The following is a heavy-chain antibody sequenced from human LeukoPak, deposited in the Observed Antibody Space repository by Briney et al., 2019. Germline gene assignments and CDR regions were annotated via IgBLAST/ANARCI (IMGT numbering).Heavy chain of an antibody. J-gene: IGHJ4*02. CDR3: ARGHYDFWGDTYYFDY. V-gene: IGHV4-59*01. CDR1: GGSISSYY. D-gene: IGHD3-3*01. Sequence: SETLSLTCTVSGGSISSYYWSWIRQPPGKGLEWIGDIYYSGSTNYNPSLKSRVTISVDTSKNQFSLKLSSVTAADTAVYYCARGHYDFWGDTYYFDYWGQGTLVTVSS. CDR2: IYYSGST.